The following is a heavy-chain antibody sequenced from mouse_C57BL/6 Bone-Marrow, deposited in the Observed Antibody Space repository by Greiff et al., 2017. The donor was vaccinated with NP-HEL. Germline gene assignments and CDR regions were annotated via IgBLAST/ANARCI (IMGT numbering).Heavy chain of an antibody. D-gene: IGHD1-1*01. CDR3: ARGPFDYGSSYEFAY. V-gene: IGHV1-26*01. CDR1: GYTFTDYY. J-gene: IGHJ3*01. Sequence: VQLQQSGPELVKPGASVKISCKASGYTFTDYYMNWVKQSHGKSLEWIGDINPNNGGTSYNQKFKGKATLTVDKSSSTAYMELRSLTSEDSAVYYCARGPFDYGSSYEFAYWGQGTLVTVSA. CDR2: INPNNGGT.